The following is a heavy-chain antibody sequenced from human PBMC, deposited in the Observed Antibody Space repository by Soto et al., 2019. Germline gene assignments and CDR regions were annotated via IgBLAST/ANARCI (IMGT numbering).Heavy chain of an antibody. J-gene: IGHJ6*02. D-gene: IGHD1-1*01. V-gene: IGHV3-7*01. CDR3: ARGRWNHYYGMDV. Sequence: LRLSCAASGFTFSSYWMNWVRQAPGKGLEWVANIKQDGSEKYYVDSVKGRFTISRDNAKNSLYLQMNSLRAEDTAVYYCARGRWNHYYGMDVWGQGTTVTVSS. CDR1: GFTFSSYW. CDR2: IKQDGSEK.